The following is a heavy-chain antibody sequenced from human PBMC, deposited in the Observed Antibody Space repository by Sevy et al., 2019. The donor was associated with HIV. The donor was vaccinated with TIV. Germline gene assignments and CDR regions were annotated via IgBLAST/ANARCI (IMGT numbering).Heavy chain of an antibody. V-gene: IGHV3-33*01. CDR2: IWYDGSNK. CDR3: ARDAMGPAAPYYYGMDV. CDR1: GFTFSSYG. D-gene: IGHD6-6*01. Sequence: GGSLRLSCAASGFTFSSYGMHWVRQAPGKGLEWVAVIWYDGSNKYYADSVKRRFTISRDNSKNTLYLQMNSLRAEDTAVYYCARDAMGPAAPYYYGMDVWGQGTTVTVSS. J-gene: IGHJ6*02.